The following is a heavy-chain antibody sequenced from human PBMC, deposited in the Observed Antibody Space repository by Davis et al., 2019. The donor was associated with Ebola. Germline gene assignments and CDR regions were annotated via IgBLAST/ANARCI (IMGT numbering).Heavy chain of an antibody. CDR2: IKQDGSEK. CDR1: GFTFSSYW. Sequence: GESLKISCAASGFTFSSYWMSWVRQAPGKGLEWVANIKQDGSEKYYVDSVKGRFTISRDNAKNSIYLQMNSLRVEDTAVYFCAKDQRERSAGIPPVHYMDVWGKGTMVTVSS. D-gene: IGHD1-1*01. V-gene: IGHV3-7*01. CDR3: AKDQRERSAGIPPVHYMDV. J-gene: IGHJ6*03.